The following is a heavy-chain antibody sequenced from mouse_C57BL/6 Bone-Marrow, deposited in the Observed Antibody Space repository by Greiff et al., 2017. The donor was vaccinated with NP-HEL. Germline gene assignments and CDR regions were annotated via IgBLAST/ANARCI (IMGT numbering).Heavy chain of an antibody. Sequence: QVQLQQSGPELVKPGASVKISCKASGYAFSSSWMNWVKQRPGKGLEWIGRIYPGDGDTNYNGKFKGKATLTADKSSSTAYMQLSSLTSEDSAVYFCYYYCISLDYWGQGTTLTVSS. CDR3: YYYCISLDY. V-gene: IGHV1-82*01. J-gene: IGHJ2*01. D-gene: IGHD1-1*01. CDR2: IYPGDGDT. CDR1: GYAFSSSW.